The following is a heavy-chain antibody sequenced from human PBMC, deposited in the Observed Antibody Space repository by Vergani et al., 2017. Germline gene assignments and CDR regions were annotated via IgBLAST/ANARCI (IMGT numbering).Heavy chain of an antibody. CDR1: GFTFSSYW. J-gene: IGHJ5*02. D-gene: IGHD6-19*01. CDR2: IKQDGSEK. Sequence: EVQLVESGGGLVQPGGSLRLSCAASGFTFSSYWMSWVRQAPGKGLEWVAKIKQDGSEKYYVDSVKGRFTISTDNAKNSLYLQMNSLRAEDTAVYYCAATYSRGWNFPRFDPWGQASLVTVSS. CDR3: AATYSRGWNFPRFDP. V-gene: IGHV3-7*01.